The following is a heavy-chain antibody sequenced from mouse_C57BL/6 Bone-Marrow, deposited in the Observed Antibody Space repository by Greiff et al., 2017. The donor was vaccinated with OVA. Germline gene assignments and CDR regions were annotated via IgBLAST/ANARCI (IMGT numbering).Heavy chain of an antibody. D-gene: IGHD1-1*01. CDR3: ARDGVTTVVAGNFDV. CDR2: ISDGGSYT. CDR1: GFTFSSYA. V-gene: IGHV5-4*01. J-gene: IGHJ1*03. Sequence: VQLKESGGGLVKPGGSLKLSCAASGFTFSSYAMSWVRQTPEKRLEWVATISDGGSYTYYPDNVKGRFTISRDNAKNNLYLQMSHLKSEDTAMYYCARDGVTTVVAGNFDVWGTGTTVTVSS.